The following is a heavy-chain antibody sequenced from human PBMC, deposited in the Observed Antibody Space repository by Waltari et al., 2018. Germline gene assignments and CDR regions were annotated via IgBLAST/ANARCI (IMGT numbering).Heavy chain of an antibody. Sequence: QVQLEQSGAEMVKPGASARVSCKASGYSFRRSDISWVRQAPGQGLEWMGWMNTNSGNTGYAEKFQGRVTITRNTSINTAYMDLSGLRSEDTAVYYCARGSGDLDIWGQGTMVTVSS. CDR1: GYSFRRSD. CDR2: MNTNSGNT. V-gene: IGHV1-8*03. D-gene: IGHD2-21*01. CDR3: ARGSGDLDI. J-gene: IGHJ3*02.